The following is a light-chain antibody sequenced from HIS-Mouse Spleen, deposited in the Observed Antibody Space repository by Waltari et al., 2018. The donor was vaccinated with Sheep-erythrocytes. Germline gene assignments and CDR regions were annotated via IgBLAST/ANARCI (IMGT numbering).Light chain of an antibody. Sequence: SYELTQPPSVSVAPGQTARITCSGDTLRDNYACWYQQKPGQPPVLVIYQDSKRPSGIPERFSGSNSGNTATLTISGTQAMDEADYYCQASDSSTVVFVGGTKLTVL. V-gene: IGLV3-1*01. CDR3: QASDSSTVV. CDR1: TLRDNY. J-gene: IGLJ2*01. CDR2: QDS.